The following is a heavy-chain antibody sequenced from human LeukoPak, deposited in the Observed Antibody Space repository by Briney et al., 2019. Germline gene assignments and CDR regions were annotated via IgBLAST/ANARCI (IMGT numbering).Heavy chain of an antibody. V-gene: IGHV3-9*01. CDR1: GFTFDDYA. Sequence: GGSLRLSCAASGFTFDDYAVHWVRQAPGKGLEWFSGISWNSGSIGYADSVKGRFTISRDNAKNSLYLQMNSLRAEATALYYCAKGYCSSTSCYYLKDWGQGTLVTVSS. J-gene: IGHJ4*02. D-gene: IGHD2-2*01. CDR2: ISWNSGSI. CDR3: AKGYCSSTSCYYLKD.